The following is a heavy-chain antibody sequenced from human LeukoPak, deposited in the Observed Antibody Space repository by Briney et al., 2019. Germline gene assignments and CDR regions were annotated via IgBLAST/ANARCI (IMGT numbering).Heavy chain of an antibody. CDR1: GDSVRSRIYY. D-gene: IGHD3-9*01. V-gene: IGHV4-39*01. CDR2: IYNSGST. CDR3: VRQSKSVLVTSFDY. J-gene: IGHJ4*02. Sequence: SETLSLTCTVSGDSVRSRIYYWGWIRQPPGKGLEWIGNIYNSGSTYYNPSLRSRVTTSADTSKNQFSLNLRSVTAADTAVYYCVRQSKSVLVTSFDYWGQGTLVTVSS.